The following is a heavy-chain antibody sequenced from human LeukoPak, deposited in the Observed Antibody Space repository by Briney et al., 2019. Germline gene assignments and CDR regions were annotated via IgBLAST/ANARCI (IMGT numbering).Heavy chain of an antibody. Sequence: PGGSLRLSCAASGFTFSSYEMNWVRQAPGKGLEWVSYISSSGSTIYYADSVKGRFTISRDNAKNSLYLQMNSLRAEDTAVYYCARDTSRGFQYYFDYWGQGTLVTVSS. CDR3: ARDTSRGFQYYFDY. D-gene: IGHD4-11*01. CDR1: GFTFSSYE. CDR2: ISSSGSTI. V-gene: IGHV3-48*03. J-gene: IGHJ4*02.